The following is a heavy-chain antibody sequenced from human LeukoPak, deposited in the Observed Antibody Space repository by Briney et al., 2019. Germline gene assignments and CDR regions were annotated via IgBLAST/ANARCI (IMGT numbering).Heavy chain of an antibody. CDR1: GGSISSGDYY. CDR2: MYYSGST. CDR3: ARYSGSYYLDY. D-gene: IGHD1-26*01. J-gene: IGHJ4*02. Sequence: SETLSLTCTVSGGSISSGDYYWSWIRQPPGKGLEWIGYMYYSGSTYYNPSLKSRVTISADTSKNQFSLKLNSVTAADTAVYYCARYSGSYYLDYWGQGTLVTVSS. V-gene: IGHV4-30-4*01.